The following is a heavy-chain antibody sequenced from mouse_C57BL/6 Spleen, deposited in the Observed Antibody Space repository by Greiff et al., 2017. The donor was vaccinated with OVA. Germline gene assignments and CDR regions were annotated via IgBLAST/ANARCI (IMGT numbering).Heavy chain of an antibody. J-gene: IGHJ2*01. CDR3: ARSGYGSSLFDY. CDR2: INPNNGGT. D-gene: IGHD1-1*01. V-gene: IGHV1-26*01. CDR1: GYTFTDYY. Sequence: VQLQQSGPELVKPGASVKISCKASGYTFTDYYMNWVKQSHGKSLEWIGDINPNNGGTSYNQKFKGKATLTVDKSSSTAYMELRSLTSEDSAVYYCARSGYGSSLFDYWGQGTTLTVSS.